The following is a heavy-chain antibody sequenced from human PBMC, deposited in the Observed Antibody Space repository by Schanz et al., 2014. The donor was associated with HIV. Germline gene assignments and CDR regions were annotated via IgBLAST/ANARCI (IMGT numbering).Heavy chain of an antibody. V-gene: IGHV4-59*01. CDR1: GGSISSYY. D-gene: IGHD2-21*02. CDR3: ARGSSGGDSAAECFRH. J-gene: IGHJ1*01. Sequence: QVQLQESGPGLVKPSETLSLICTVSGGSISSYYWSWIRQPPGKGLEWIGNMYYSGSTNYNPSLRSRVPLSVDTSKNQFSRKLTSVTAADTAIYFCARGSSGGDSAAECFRHWGQGTLVTVSS. CDR2: MYYSGST.